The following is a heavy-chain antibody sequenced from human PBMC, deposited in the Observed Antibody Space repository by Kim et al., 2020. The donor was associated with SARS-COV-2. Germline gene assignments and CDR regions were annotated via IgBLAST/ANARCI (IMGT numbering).Heavy chain of an antibody. D-gene: IGHD3-10*01. CDR3: ARSRPNYYGSGSPFDY. CDR2: IGTAGDT. J-gene: IGHJ4*02. Sequence: GGSLRLSCAASGFTFSSYDMHWVRQATGKGLEWVSAIGTAGDTYYPGSVKGRFTISRENAKNSLYLQMNSLRAGDTAVYYCARSRPNYYGSGSPFDYWGQGTLVTVSS. CDR1: GFTFSSYD. V-gene: IGHV3-13*01.